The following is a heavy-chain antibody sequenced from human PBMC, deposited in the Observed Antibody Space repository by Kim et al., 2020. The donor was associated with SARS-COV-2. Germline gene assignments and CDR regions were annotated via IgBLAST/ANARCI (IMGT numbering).Heavy chain of an antibody. CDR2: IYYSGST. CDR3: ARTGWLQELDY. V-gene: IGHV4-59*13. D-gene: IGHD5-12*01. J-gene: IGHJ4*02. CDR1: GGSISSYY. Sequence: SETLSLTCTVSGGSISSYYWSWIRQPPGKGLEWIGYIYYSGSTNYNPSLKSRVTISVDTSKNQFSLKLSSVTAADTAVYYCARTGWLQELDYWGQGTLVTVSS.